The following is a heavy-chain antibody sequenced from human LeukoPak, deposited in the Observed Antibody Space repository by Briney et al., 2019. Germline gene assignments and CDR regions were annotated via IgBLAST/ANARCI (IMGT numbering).Heavy chain of an antibody. CDR2: ISYDGSNK. CDR3: AIVEMATNAFDI. V-gene: IGHV3-30*03. Sequence: PGGSLRLSCAASGFTFSSYGMHWVRQAPGKWLEWVAVISYDGSNKYYADSVKGRFTISRDNSKNTLYLQMNSLRAEDTAVYYCAIVEMATNAFDIWGQGTMVTVSS. CDR1: GFTFSSYG. J-gene: IGHJ3*02. D-gene: IGHD5-24*01.